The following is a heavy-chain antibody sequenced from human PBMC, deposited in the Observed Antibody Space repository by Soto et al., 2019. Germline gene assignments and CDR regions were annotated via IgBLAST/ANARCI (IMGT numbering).Heavy chain of an antibody. D-gene: IGHD2-2*01. V-gene: IGHV4-39*01. CDR2: IYYSGST. Sequence: QLQLQESGPGLVKPSETLSLTCTVSGGSISSSSYYWGWIRQPPGKGLEWIGSIYYSGSTYYNPSLKSRVTISVDTSKNQFSLKLSSVTAADTAVYYCARHSKVPAASPWFDPWGQGTLVTVSS. CDR3: ARHSKVPAASPWFDP. CDR1: GGSISSSSYY. J-gene: IGHJ5*02.